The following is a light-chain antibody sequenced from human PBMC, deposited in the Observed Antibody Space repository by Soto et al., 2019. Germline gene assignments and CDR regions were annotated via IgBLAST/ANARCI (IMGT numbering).Light chain of an antibody. CDR2: KAS. J-gene: IGKJ1*01. CDR1: QTISSW. Sequence: DIQMTQSPSTLSGSVGDRVTITCRASQTISSWLDWYQQKPGKAPKLLIYKASTLKSGVPSRFSCSGSGTEFTLTISSLQPDDFATYYCQHYNSYSEAFGQGTKVELK. CDR3: QHYNSYSEA. V-gene: IGKV1-5*03.